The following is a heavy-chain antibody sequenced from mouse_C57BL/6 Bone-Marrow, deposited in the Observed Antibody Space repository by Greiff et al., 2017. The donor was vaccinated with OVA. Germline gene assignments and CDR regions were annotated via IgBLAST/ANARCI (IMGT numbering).Heavy chain of an antibody. V-gene: IGHV1-69*01. D-gene: IGHD2-5*01. CDR2: MDPSDSYT. CDR1: GYTFTSYW. J-gene: IGHJ3*01. Sequence: QVQLQQPGAELVMPGASVKLSCKASGYTFTSYWMNWVKQRPGKGLGWIGEMDPSDSYTNYNQKFKGKSTLTVDKSSSTAYMQLSSLTSEDSAVYYCARWDSYYSNTGFAYWGQGTLVTVSA. CDR3: ARWDSYYSNTGFAY.